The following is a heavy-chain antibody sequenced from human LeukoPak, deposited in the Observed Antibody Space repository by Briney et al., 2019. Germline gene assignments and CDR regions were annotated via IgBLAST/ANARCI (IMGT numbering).Heavy chain of an antibody. Sequence: PGGSLRLSCAASGFTFSSYWMHWVRQAPGKGLVWVSRINSDGSSTSYADSVKGRFTISRDNAKNTLYLQMNSLRAEDTAVYYCAKGGSIAAAGPLYYFDYWGQGTLVTVSS. V-gene: IGHV3-74*01. CDR2: INSDGSST. CDR1: GFTFSSYW. CDR3: AKGGSIAAAGPLYYFDY. J-gene: IGHJ4*02. D-gene: IGHD6-13*01.